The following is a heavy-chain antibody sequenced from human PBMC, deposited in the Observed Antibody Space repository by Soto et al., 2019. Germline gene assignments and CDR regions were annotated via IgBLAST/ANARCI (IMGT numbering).Heavy chain of an antibody. CDR3: ARLPSGSYQGYFDC. V-gene: IGHV3-23*01. J-gene: IGHJ4*02. D-gene: IGHD1-26*01. Sequence: EVQLLESGGGLMRPGGSLRLSCGASGFTFNDYAMSWVRQAPGKGLEWVSAISGSGIATYYADSVKGRFTISRDSSTNTMYLQMNSLRAADTAVYYCARLPSGSYQGYFDCWGQGTLVTVSS. CDR2: ISGSGIAT. CDR1: GFTFNDYA.